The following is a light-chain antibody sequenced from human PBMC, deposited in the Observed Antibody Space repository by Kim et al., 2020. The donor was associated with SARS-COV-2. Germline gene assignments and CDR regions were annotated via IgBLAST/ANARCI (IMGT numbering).Light chain of an antibody. CDR3: QQYDNLQT. CDR2: DAS. V-gene: IGKV1-33*01. Sequence: DIQMTQSPSSLSASAGDRVTITCQASQDISNSLNWYQHKPGKAPKLLIYDASNLQRGVPSRFSGSGSGTEFTFTIAGLQPEDIATYYGQQYDNLQTFGQGTKVDIK. J-gene: IGKJ1*01. CDR1: QDISNS.